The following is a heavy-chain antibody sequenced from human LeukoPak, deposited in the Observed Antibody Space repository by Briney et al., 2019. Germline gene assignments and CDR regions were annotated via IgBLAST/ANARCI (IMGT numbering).Heavy chain of an antibody. CDR3: ARDHRYCSGGICPTTFDI. J-gene: IGHJ3*02. CDR1: GYTFIDYY. CDR2: INPKSGGT. D-gene: IGHD2-15*01. V-gene: IGHV1-2*02. Sequence: ASLEVSCKASGYTFIDYYVHWMRQAPGQGLEWMGWINPKSGGTNYAQTFQGRVTMTGDTSISTAYMELSRLTSDDTAIYFCARDHRYCSGGICPTTFDIWGQGTVVTVSS.